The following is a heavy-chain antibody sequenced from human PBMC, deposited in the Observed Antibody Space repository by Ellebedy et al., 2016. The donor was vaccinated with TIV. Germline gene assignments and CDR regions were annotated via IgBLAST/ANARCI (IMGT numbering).Heavy chain of an antibody. D-gene: IGHD6-13*01. CDR3: ARHAGSWFSGGSKAVVY. Sequence: GGSLRLSCKGFGYSFTDYWIGWVRQMPGKGLEWMGIIYPGDSEIRYSPSFQGQVPISADKSISTAYLQWSSLKASDTAMYYCARHAGSWFSGGSKAVVYWGQGTLVTVSS. V-gene: IGHV5-51*01. CDR2: IYPGDSEI. J-gene: IGHJ4*02. CDR1: GYSFTDYW.